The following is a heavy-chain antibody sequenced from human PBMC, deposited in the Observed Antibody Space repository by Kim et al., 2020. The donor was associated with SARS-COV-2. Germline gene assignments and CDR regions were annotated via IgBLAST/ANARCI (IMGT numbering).Heavy chain of an antibody. CDR2: ISGSGDAT. D-gene: IGHD3-3*02. CDR1: GLTFSSFA. CDR3: ANLLSPTRFGP. V-gene: IGHV3-23*01. Sequence: GGSLRLSCAASGLTFSSFAMTWVRQAPGKGLEWVSSISGSGDATYYADSVKGRFIISRDNPKNTLYLQTNSLRAEDTAVYYCANLLSPTRFGPWGQGTLV. J-gene: IGHJ5*02.